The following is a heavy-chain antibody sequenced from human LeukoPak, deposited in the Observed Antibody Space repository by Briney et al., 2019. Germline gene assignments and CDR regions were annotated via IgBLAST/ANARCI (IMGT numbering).Heavy chain of an antibody. Sequence: KPSETLSLTCTVSGGSISSSSYYWGWIRQPPGKGLEWIGSIYYSGSTYYNPSLKSRVTISVDTSENQFSLKLSSVTAADTAVYYCARHNGMYYYYYGMDVWGQGTTVTVSS. D-gene: IGHD1-14*01. J-gene: IGHJ6*02. CDR3: ARHNGMYYYYYGMDV. CDR1: GGSISSSSYY. V-gene: IGHV4-39*01. CDR2: IYYSGST.